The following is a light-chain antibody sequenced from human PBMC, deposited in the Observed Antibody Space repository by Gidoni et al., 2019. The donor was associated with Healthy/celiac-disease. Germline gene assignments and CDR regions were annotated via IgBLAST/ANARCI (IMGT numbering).Light chain of an antibody. J-gene: IGLJ1*01. CDR2: DDG. Sequence: ARITCGGNNIGSKSVHWYQQKPGQAPVLVVYDDGDRPSGIPERFSGSNSGHPATLTISRVEAGDEADYYCQVWDSSSDPFYVFGTGTKVTVL. CDR1: NIGSKS. V-gene: IGLV3-21*02. CDR3: QVWDSSSDPFYV.